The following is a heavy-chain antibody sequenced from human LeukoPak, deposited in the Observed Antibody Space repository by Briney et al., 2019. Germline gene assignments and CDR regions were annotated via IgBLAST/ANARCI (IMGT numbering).Heavy chain of an antibody. D-gene: IGHD3-10*01. V-gene: IGHV4-39*01. CDR2: IYYSGNT. CDR3: TRLSHGSGSYYNFYFDY. Sequence: SETLSLTCTVSGGSISSGSYYWGWIRQPPGKGLEWIGSIYYSGNTYYNSSLKSRVTISVDASKNQSSLNLSSVTAADTAVYYCTRLSHGSGSYYNFYFDYWGQGTLVTVSA. CDR1: GGSISSGSYY. J-gene: IGHJ4*02.